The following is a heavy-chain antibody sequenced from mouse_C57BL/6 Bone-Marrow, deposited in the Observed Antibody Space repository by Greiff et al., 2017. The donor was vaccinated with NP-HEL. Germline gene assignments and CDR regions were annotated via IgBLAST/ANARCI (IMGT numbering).Heavy chain of an antibody. CDR1: GFSLTSYD. CDR2: IWTGGGT. D-gene: IGHD1-1*01. CDR3: VVNYYGSSYAMDY. V-gene: IGHV2-9-2*01. Sequence: VQRVESGPGLVAPSQSLSITCTVSGFSLTSYDISWIRQPPGKGLEWLGVIWTGGGTNYNSAFMSRLSISKDNSKSQVFLKMNSLQTDDTAIYYCVVNYYGSSYAMDYWGQGTSVTVSS. J-gene: IGHJ4*01.